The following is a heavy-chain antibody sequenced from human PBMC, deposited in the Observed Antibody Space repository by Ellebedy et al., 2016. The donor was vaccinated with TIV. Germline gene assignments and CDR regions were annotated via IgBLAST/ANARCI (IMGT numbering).Heavy chain of an antibody. J-gene: IGHJ4*02. CDR2: ISAYTGNT. Sequence: AASAKVSCKASGYAFASYGISWVRQAPGQGLESVAWISAYTGNTEFAQKVQGRVTLTTDSSTSTAYMDLRSLRSDDTAVYYCARDTVQGMVDRYVLFEYWGQGTLVTVSS. V-gene: IGHV1-18*01. D-gene: IGHD2-8*01. CDR3: ARDTVQGMVDRYVLFEY. CDR1: GYAFASYG.